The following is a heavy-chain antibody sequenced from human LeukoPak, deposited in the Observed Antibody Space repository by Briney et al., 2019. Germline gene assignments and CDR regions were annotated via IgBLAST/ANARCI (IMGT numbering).Heavy chain of an antibody. CDR2: IIPIFGTA. V-gene: IGHV1-69*06. D-gene: IGHD6-13*01. CDR1: GGTFSSYA. J-gene: IGHJ6*03. Sequence: SVKVSCKASGGTFSSYAISWVRQAPGQGLEWMGGIIPIFGTANYAQKFQGRVTITADKSTSTAYMELSSLRSEDTAVYYCARVGYSSSWTYYYYYMDVWGKGTTVTVSS. CDR3: ARVGYSSSWTYYYYYMDV.